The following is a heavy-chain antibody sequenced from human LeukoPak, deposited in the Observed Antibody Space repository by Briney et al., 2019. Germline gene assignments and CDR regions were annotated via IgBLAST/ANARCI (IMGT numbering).Heavy chain of an antibody. CDR1: GFTFSNFG. Sequence: GGSLILSCAASGFTFSNFGMSWVRQAPGKGLEWVSAIFANGVTTLYADSVKGRFIISRDNSQNRLFLQVNSLRVEDTAVYYCAKGLGGLASAPDSWGQGTLVTVSS. V-gene: IGHV3-23*01. CDR3: AKGLGGLASAPDS. D-gene: IGHD6-6*01. J-gene: IGHJ5*01. CDR2: IFANGVTT.